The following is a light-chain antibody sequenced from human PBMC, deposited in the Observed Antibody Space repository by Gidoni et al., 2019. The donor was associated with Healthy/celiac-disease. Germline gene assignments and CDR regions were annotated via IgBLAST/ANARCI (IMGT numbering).Light chain of an antibody. Sequence: DIQMTQPPSSLSASVGDRVTITCQASQDISNYLNWYQQKPGKSPKLLIYDASNLETGVPSRFSVSGSGTDFTFTISSLQPEDIATYYCQQYDNLPRTFGQGTKVEIK. CDR2: DAS. CDR1: QDISNY. CDR3: QQYDNLPRT. V-gene: IGKV1-33*01. J-gene: IGKJ1*01.